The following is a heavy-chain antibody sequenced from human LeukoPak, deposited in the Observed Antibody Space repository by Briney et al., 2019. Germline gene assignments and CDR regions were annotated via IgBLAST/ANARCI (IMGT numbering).Heavy chain of an antibody. CDR1: GGSISSSGYY. CDR3: ARWVTSTTTGAFDM. D-gene: IGHD1-1*01. V-gene: IGHV4-39*01. Sequence: SETLSLTCTVSGGSISSSGYYWAWIRQPPGKGLEWIGSIYESGSTYHNPSVKSRVTISVDTSESQFSLRLSSVTAADTAVYYCARWVTSTTTGAFDMWGQGTMVTVSS. J-gene: IGHJ3*02. CDR2: IYESGST.